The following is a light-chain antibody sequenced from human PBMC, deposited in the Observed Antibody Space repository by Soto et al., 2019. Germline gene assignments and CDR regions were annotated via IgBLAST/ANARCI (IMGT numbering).Light chain of an antibody. CDR2: QDT. J-gene: IGLJ2*01. CDR1: KLGDKY. V-gene: IGLV3-1*01. Sequence: SSELTQPPSVSVSPGHTASITCSGDKLGDKYACWYQQKPGQSPVLVISQDTKRPSGIPERFSGSNSGNTATLTISGTQAMDKADYFCQAWDSSTVVFGGGTKLTVL. CDR3: QAWDSSTVV.